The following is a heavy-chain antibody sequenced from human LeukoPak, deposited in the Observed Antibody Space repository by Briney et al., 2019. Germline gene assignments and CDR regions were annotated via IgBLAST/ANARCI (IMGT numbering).Heavy chain of an antibody. CDR1: GGSISSGSYY. Sequence: PSQTLSLTCTVSGGSISSGSYYWSWIRQPAGKGLEWIGRIYTSGSTNYNPSLKSRVTISVDTSKNQFSLKLSSVTAADTAVYYCARVVRERWLQLVDYWGQGTLVTVSS. J-gene: IGHJ4*02. V-gene: IGHV4-61*02. CDR3: ARVVRERWLQLVDY. D-gene: IGHD5-24*01. CDR2: IYTSGST.